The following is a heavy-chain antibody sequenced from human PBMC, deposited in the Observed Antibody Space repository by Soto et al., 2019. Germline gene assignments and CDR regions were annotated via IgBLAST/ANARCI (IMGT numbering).Heavy chain of an antibody. J-gene: IGHJ4*02. CDR3: ARDGRNYGSGSYYLV. V-gene: IGHV1-69*13. CDR2: IIPIFGTA. D-gene: IGHD3-10*01. CDR1: GGTFSSYA. Sequence: GASVKVSCKASGGTFSSYAISWVRQAPGQGLEWMGGIIPIFGTANYAQKFQGRVTITADESTSTAYMELSSLRSEDTAVYYCARDGRNYGSGSYYLVWGQGTLVTVSS.